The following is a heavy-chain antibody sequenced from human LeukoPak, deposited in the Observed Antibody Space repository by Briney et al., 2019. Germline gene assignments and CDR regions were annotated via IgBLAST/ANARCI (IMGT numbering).Heavy chain of an antibody. CDR2: ISSGGNTI. CDR3: AAGAGSSTKAFDI. D-gene: IGHD1-26*01. CDR1: GFIFSDYY. V-gene: IGHV3-11*01. Sequence: PGGSLRLSCAASGFIFSDYYISWTRQAPGKGLEWISYISSGGNTIYYTDSVKGRFTISRDNAKNSLYLQMNSLRVEDTAVYYCAAGAGSSTKAFDIWGQGTMVTVSS. J-gene: IGHJ3*02.